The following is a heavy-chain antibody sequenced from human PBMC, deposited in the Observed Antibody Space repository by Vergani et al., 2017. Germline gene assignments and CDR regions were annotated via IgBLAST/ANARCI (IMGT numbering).Heavy chain of an antibody. CDR3: DCKRKRNIAAAGTYSYYMDD. CDR1: GGTFSSYA. CDR2: IIPIFGTA. D-gene: IGHD6-13*01. V-gene: IGHV1-69*01. Sequence: QVQLVQSGAEVKKPGSSVKVSCKASGGTFSSYAISWVRQAPGQGLEWMGGIIPIFGTAHSAQKFQGRVTLTADEATSTAYMELSSLRSEDTAVYYCDCKRKRNIAAAGTYSYYMDDWGKGTTVTVSS. J-gene: IGHJ6*03.